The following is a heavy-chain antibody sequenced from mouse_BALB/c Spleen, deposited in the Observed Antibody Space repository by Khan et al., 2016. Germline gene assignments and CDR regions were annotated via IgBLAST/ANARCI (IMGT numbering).Heavy chain of an antibody. CDR1: GYTFTNYG. CDR3: AEDYYGSNWFAY. D-gene: IGHD1-1*01. CDR2: INTNTGEP. Sequence: QIQLVQSGPELKKPGETVKISCKATGYTFTNYGMNWVKQAPGKGLKWMGWINTNTGEPTYAEEFKGRFAFYLETSASTAYLQINNLKNEDTATXFCAEDYYGSNWFAYWGQGTLVTVSA. J-gene: IGHJ3*01. V-gene: IGHV9-3*02.